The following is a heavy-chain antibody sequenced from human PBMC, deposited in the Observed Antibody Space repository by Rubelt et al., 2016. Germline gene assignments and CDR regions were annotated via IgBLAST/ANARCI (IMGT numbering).Heavy chain of an antibody. CDR1: GGSISSSNR. Sequence: QVQLQESGPGLVKPSGTLSLTCAVSGGSISSSNRWSWVRQPPGKGLEWVAVISYDGSNKYYADSVRGRLTISRDNSKNTLYLQMNSLRAEDTAVYYCARGHVDIVATIDYWGQGTLVTVSS. CDR3: ARGHVDIVATIDY. CDR2: ISYDGSNK. J-gene: IGHJ4*02. D-gene: IGHD5-12*01. V-gene: IGHV3-30*04.